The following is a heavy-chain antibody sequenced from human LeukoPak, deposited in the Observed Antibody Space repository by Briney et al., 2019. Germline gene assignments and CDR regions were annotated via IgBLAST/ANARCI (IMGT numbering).Heavy chain of an antibody. Sequence: ASVKVSCKASGYTFTGYYTHWVRQAPGQGLEWMGWINPNSGGTNYAQKFQGRVTMTRDTSISTAYMELSRLRSDDTAVYYCARLRVVVPAAIGWFDPWGQGTLVTVSS. D-gene: IGHD2-2*02. CDR3: ARLRVVVPAAIGWFDP. CDR1: GYTFTGYY. J-gene: IGHJ5*02. CDR2: INPNSGGT. V-gene: IGHV1-2*02.